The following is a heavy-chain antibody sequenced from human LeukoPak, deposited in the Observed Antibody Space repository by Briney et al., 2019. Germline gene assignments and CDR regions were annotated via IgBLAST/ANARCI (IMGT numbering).Heavy chain of an antibody. CDR1: GGSFSGYY. Sequence: SETLSLTCAAYGGSFSGYYWSWIRQPPGKGLEWIGEINHSGSTNYNPSLKSRVTISVDTSKNQFSLKLSSVTAANTAVYYCARSSYYYDSSGYYYAFDYWGQGTLVTVSS. D-gene: IGHD3-22*01. V-gene: IGHV4-34*01. CDR2: INHSGST. J-gene: IGHJ4*02. CDR3: ARSSYYYDSSGYYYAFDY.